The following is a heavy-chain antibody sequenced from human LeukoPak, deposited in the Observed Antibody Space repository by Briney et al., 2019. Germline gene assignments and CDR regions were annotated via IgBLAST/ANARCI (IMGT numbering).Heavy chain of an antibody. CDR2: INSDGSTT. CDR1: GFTFSSYA. Sequence: GGSLRLSCAASGFTFSSYAMHWVRQAPGKGLVWVSRINSDGSTTSYADSVKGRFTISRDNAKNTLYLQMNSLRAEDTAVYYCARVGTTSNFYYYYGMDVWGQGTTVTVSS. D-gene: IGHD2/OR15-2a*01. J-gene: IGHJ6*02. V-gene: IGHV3-74*01. CDR3: ARVGTTSNFYYYYGMDV.